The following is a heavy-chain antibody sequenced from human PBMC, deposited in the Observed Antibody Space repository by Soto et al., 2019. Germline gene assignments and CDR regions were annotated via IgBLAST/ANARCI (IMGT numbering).Heavy chain of an antibody. D-gene: IGHD1-26*01. V-gene: IGHV3-30*18. CDR1: GFTFNRYG. CDR2: ISNDGNKI. Sequence: QVQLMESGGGLVQPGGSLRVSCAVSGFTFNRYGMHWVRQAPGKGLEWVGVISNDGNKIYYGDSVRGRFTISRDNSRNTLYLQMTRLRSEDTAIYFCTKDPQEDISPRGAFFDYWGQGTLVTVAS. J-gene: IGHJ4*02. CDR3: TKDPQEDISPRGAFFDY.